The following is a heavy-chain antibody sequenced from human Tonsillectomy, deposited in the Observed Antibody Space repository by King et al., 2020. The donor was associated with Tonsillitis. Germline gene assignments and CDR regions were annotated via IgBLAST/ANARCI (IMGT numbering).Heavy chain of an antibody. Sequence: VQLVESGGGLVKPGGSLRLSCAASGFTFSSYNMNWVRQAPGKGLEWVSSISSSSTYIYYADSGRGRFTISRDNAKNSLYLQMNSLKAEDTAVYYCARASYCSSTNCYHYWYFDLWGRGTRVTVSS. CDR3: ARASYCSSTNCYHYWYFDL. V-gene: IGHV3-21*06. CDR2: ISSSSTYI. J-gene: IGHJ2*01. D-gene: IGHD2-2*01. CDR1: GFTFSSYN.